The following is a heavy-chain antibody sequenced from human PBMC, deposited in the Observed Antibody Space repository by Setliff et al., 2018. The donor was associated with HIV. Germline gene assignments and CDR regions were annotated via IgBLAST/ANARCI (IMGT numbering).Heavy chain of an antibody. CDR2: ISGSGGGT. V-gene: IGHV3-23*01. CDR1: GFTFSSFA. CDR3: AKDPYSGSYSSWYFDL. J-gene: IGHJ2*01. Sequence: TGGSLRLSCAASGFTFSSFAMSWVRQAPGKGLEWVSAISGSGGGTYYADSVKGRFTISRDNSKKTLYLQMNSLRAEDTAIYFCAKDPYSGSYSSWYFDLWGRGTLVTVSS. D-gene: IGHD1-26*01.